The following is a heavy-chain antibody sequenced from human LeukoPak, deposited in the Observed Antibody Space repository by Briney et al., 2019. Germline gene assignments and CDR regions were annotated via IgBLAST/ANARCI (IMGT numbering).Heavy chain of an antibody. CDR3: ARDYYYYMDV. CDR2: IDWDDDK. J-gene: IGHJ6*03. Sequence: SVPALVKPTQTLTLTCTFSGFSLTASGMCVSWIRQPPGKALEWLARIDWDDDKYYSTSLKTRLTISKDTSKNQVVLTMTNMDPVDTATYYCARDYYYYMDVWGKGTTVTVSS. V-gene: IGHV2-70*11. CDR1: GFSLTASGMC.